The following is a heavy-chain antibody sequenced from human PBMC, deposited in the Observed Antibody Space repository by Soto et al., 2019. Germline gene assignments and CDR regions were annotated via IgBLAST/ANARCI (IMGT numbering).Heavy chain of an antibody. Sequence: ASVKVSCKASGYTFTSYGISWVRQAPGQGLEWMGWISAYNGNTNYAQKLQGRVTMTTDTSTSTAYMELRSLRSDDTAVYYCARDREYYDFLSVLGITWFDPWGQRTLVTVSS. V-gene: IGHV1-18*01. CDR2: ISAYNGNT. CDR3: ARDREYYDFLSVLGITWFDP. CDR1: GYTFTSYG. D-gene: IGHD3-3*01. J-gene: IGHJ5*02.